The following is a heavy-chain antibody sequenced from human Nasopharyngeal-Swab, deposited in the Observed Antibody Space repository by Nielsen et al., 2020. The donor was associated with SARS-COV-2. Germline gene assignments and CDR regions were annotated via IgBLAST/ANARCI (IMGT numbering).Heavy chain of an antibody. V-gene: IGHV1-69*13. Sequence: SVKVSCKASGGTFSSYAISWVRQAPGQGLEWMGGIIPIFDTANYAQKFQGRVTITADESTSTAYMELSSLRSEDTAVYYCARDDPESPMVGAWYFDYWGQGTLVTVSS. CDR2: IIPIFDTA. D-gene: IGHD3-10*02. CDR1: GGTFSSYA. J-gene: IGHJ4*02. CDR3: ARDDPESPMVGAWYFDY.